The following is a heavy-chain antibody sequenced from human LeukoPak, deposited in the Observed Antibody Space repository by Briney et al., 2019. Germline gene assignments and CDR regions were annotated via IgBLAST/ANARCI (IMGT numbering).Heavy chain of an antibody. J-gene: IGHJ3*02. CDR1: GYTFTSYG. CDR2: ISAYNGNT. CDR3: AYDSSGYSPLGAFDI. V-gene: IGHV1-18*01. D-gene: IGHD3-22*01. Sequence: ASVKVSCKASGYTFTSYGISWVRQAPGQGLEWMGWISAYNGNTNYAQKLQGRVTMTTDTSTSTAYMELRSLRSDDTAVYYCAYDSSGYSPLGAFDIWGQGTMVTVSS.